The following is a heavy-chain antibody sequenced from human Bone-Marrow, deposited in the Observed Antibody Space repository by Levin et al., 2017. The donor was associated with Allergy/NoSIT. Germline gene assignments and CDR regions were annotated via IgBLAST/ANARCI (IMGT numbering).Heavy chain of an antibody. CDR2: IYPGDSDT. D-gene: IGHD1-26*01. CDR3: ARHNLAIDY. Sequence: PGGSLRLSCKGSGYSFTSYWIGWVRQMPGKGLEWMGIIYPGDSDTRYSPSFQGQVTISADKSISTAYLQWSSLKASDTAMYYGARHNLAIDYWGQGTLVTVSS. CDR1: GYSFTSYW. J-gene: IGHJ4*02. V-gene: IGHV5-51*01.